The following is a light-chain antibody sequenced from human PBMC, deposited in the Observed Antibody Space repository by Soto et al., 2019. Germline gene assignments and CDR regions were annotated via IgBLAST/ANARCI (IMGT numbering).Light chain of an antibody. Sequence: EIVVTQSPALLSVSPGERVTLSCRASQSVISSIAWYQQKLGQAPRLLMYGASTRATGIPARFSGSGSGTEFFLTISSLQSEDFAMYYCQHYNNWLGTFGGGTKVEIK. CDR3: QHYNNWLGT. CDR2: GAS. CDR1: QSVISS. V-gene: IGKV3-15*01. J-gene: IGKJ4*01.